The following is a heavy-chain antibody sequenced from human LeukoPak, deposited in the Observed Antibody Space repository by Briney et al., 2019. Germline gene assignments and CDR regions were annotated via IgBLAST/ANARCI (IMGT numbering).Heavy chain of an antibody. J-gene: IGHJ6*02. Sequence: RRASVKVSCKASGYTFTSYGISWVRQAPGQGLEWMGWISAYNGNTNYAQKLQGRVTMTTDTSTSTAYMELRSLRSDDTAVYYCARDSWEWLSYYYYGMDVWGQGTTVTVSS. D-gene: IGHD3-3*01. CDR3: ARDSWEWLSYYYYGMDV. V-gene: IGHV1-18*01. CDR1: GYTFTSYG. CDR2: ISAYNGNT.